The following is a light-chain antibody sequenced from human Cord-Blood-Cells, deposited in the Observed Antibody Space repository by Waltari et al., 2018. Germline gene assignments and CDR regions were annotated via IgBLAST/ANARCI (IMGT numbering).Light chain of an antibody. J-gene: IGKJ5*01. V-gene: IGKV3-20*01. CDR1: QSVSSSY. Sequence: EIVLTQSPGTLSLSPGERATLSSRASQSVSSSYLAWYQQKPGQAPRLLIYGASSRATGIPDRFSGSGSGTDFTLTISRLEPEDFAVYYCQQYGSSPRITFGQGTRLESK. CDR2: GAS. CDR3: QQYGSSPRIT.